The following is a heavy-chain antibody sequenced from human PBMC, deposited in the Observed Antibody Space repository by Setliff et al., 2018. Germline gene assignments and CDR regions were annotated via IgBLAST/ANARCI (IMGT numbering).Heavy chain of an antibody. Sequence: ASVKVSCKTSGYSFASYGVSWVRQAPGQGLEWMGWISGYNGDTNYAPEFQGRVTMTRDTSINTAYMELSSLTSDDTAFYYCVRSGKFGMRFWFDQWGLGTLVTVSS. CDR2: ISGYNGDT. J-gene: IGHJ5*02. D-gene: IGHD1-26*01. CDR1: GYSFASYG. V-gene: IGHV1-18*01. CDR3: VRSGKFGMRFWFDQ.